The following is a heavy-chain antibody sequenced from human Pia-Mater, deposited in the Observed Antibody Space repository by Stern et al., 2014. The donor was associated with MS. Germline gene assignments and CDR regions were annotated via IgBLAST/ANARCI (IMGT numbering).Heavy chain of an antibody. CDR2: IKQDGSEK. CDR3: AADTRAMTVFY. Sequence: EVQPVESGGGLVQPGGSLRLSCAASGLTLSSYWMSWVRQAPGKGLEWVANIKQDGSEKYYVDSVKGRFPISRDNAKNSLFLQMNSLRAEDTAVYYCAADTRAMTVFYWGQGTLVTVSS. V-gene: IGHV3-7*01. D-gene: IGHD2-21*02. J-gene: IGHJ4*02. CDR1: GLTLSSYW.